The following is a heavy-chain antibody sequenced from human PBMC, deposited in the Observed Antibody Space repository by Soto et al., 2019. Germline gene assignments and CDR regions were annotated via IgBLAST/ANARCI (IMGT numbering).Heavy chain of an antibody. CDR1: GFTFSSYA. V-gene: IGHV3-30-3*01. D-gene: IGHD3-3*01. CDR3: ARGVRILEWLLSTTFDY. Sequence: QVQLVESGGGVVQPGRSLRLSCAASGFTFSSYAMHWVRQAPGKGLERVAVISYDGSNKYYADSVKGRFTISRDNSKNTMYLQMNILRAEDTAVYYCARGVRILEWLLSTTFDYRGQGTLVTVSS. CDR2: ISYDGSNK. J-gene: IGHJ4*02.